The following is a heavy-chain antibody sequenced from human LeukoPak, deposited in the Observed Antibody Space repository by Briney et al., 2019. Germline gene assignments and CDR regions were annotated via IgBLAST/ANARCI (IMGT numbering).Heavy chain of an antibody. CDR3: ARVTVGVVTRWLGLTDY. CDR2: IYYSGST. J-gene: IGHJ4*02. Sequence: SQTLSLTCTVSGGSISSGGYYWSWIRQHPGKGLEWIGYIYYSGSTYYNPSLKSRVTISVDTSKNQFSLKLSSVTAADTAVYYCARVTVGVVTRWLGLTDYWGQGTLVTVSS. D-gene: IGHD3-3*01. CDR1: GGSISSGGYY. V-gene: IGHV4-31*03.